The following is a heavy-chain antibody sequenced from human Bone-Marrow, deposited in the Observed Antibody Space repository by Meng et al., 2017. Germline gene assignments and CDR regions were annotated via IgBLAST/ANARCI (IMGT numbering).Heavy chain of an antibody. J-gene: IGHJ6*02. CDR1: GYTFTSYA. Sequence: ASVKVSCKASGYTFTSYAMHWVRKAPGQRLEWMGWINAGNGNTQYSQKFQGRVTITRDTSARTAYMELSSLRSEDTAVYYCARDTGASLLWFGELLSYYGMDVWGQGTTVTVAS. CDR2: INAGNGNT. V-gene: IGHV1-3*01. D-gene: IGHD3-10*01. CDR3: ARDTGASLLWFGELLSYYGMDV.